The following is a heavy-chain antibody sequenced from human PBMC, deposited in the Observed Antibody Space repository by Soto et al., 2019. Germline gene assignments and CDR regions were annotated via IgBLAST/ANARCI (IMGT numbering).Heavy chain of an antibody. CDR3: ARHPSNFWFDP. Sequence: SETLSLTCPVSGCSISSGGYYWSWIRQHPGKGLEWIGYIYYSGSTYYNPSLKSRVTISVDTSKNQFSLKLSSVTAADTAVYYCARHPSNFWFDPWGQGTLVTVSS. D-gene: IGHD4-4*01. CDR2: IYYSGST. J-gene: IGHJ5*02. CDR1: GCSISSGGYY. V-gene: IGHV4-31*03.